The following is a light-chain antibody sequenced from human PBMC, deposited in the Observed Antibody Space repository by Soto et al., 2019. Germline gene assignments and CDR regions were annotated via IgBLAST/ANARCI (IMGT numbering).Light chain of an antibody. V-gene: IGKV3-20*01. Sequence: EIVLSQSPDTLSLSPGERATLSCRASQRVTNSYLAWYQQKPGQAPRLLIFGASSRATDIPDRFSGSGSGTDFTVTISSLEPEDFALYFCHQYGTSPRTFGPGTKVEF. CDR3: HQYGTSPRT. CDR1: QRVTNSY. J-gene: IGKJ1*01. CDR2: GAS.